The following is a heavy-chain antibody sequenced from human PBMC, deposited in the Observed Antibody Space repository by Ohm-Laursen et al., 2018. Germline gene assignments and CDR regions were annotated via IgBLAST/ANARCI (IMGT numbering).Heavy chain of an antibody. J-gene: IGHJ4*02. V-gene: IGHV3-23*01. Sequence: SLRLSCAASGFTFSNYGTSWVRRAPGKGLEWVSVISASGGRTYYADSVKGRFTISRDNSKNTLYLQMNSLRAEDTAVYYCAKDRLGDPSIDYWGQGSLVTVSS. CDR3: AKDRLGDPSIDY. D-gene: IGHD3-10*01. CDR2: ISASGGRT. CDR1: GFTFSNYG.